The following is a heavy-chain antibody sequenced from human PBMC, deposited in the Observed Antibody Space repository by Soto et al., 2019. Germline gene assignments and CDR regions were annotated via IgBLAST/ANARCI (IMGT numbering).Heavy chain of an antibody. CDR2: ISSSSSYI. V-gene: IGHV3-21*01. CDR3: ARDQSGRYYYYGMDV. CDR1: GFTFSSYS. J-gene: IGHJ6*02. Sequence: RRLSCAASGFTFSSYSMNWVRQAPGKGLEWVSSISSSSSYIYYADSVKDRFTISRDNAKNSLYLQMNSLRAEDTAVYYCARDQSGRYYYYGMDVWGQGTTVTVS.